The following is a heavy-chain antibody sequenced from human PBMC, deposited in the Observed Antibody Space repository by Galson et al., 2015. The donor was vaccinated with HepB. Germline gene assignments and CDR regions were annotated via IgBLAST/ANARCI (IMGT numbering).Heavy chain of an antibody. D-gene: IGHD1-26*01. CDR1: GYTFTSYD. J-gene: IGHJ3*02. CDR3: ARQYRPGFLVGATDAFDI. CDR2: MNPNSGNT. Sequence: SVKVSCKASGYTFTSYDINWVRQATGQGLEWMGWMNPNSGNTGYAQKFQGRVTMTRNTSISTAYMELSSLRSEDTAVYYCARQYRPGFLVGATDAFDIWGQGTMVTVSS. V-gene: IGHV1-8*01.